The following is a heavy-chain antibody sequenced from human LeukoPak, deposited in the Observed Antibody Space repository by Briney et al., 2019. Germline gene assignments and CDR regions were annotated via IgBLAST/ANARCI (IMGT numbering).Heavy chain of an antibody. CDR1: GGSISSYY. CDR2: IYYSGST. J-gene: IGHJ3*02. CDR3: AREKYSSSWTHAFDI. Sequence: SETLSLTCTVSGGSISSYYWGWIRQPPGKGLEWIGSIYYSGSTYYNPSLKSRVTISVDTSKNQFSLKLSSVTAADTAVYYCAREKYSSSWTHAFDIWGQGTMVTVSS. V-gene: IGHV4-39*07. D-gene: IGHD6-13*01.